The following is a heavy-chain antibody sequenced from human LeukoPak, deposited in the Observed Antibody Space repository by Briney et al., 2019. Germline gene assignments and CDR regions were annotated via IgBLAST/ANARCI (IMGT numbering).Heavy chain of an antibody. D-gene: IGHD1-20*01. J-gene: IGHJ3*02. CDR2: IYYSGST. CDR3: ARGDYNWNPAVAFDS. Sequence: PSQTLSLTCTVSGGSISSGDYYWSWIRQPPGKGLEWIGYIYYSGSTYYNPSLKSRVTISVDTSKNQFSLKLSSVTAADTAVDYCARGDYNWNPAVAFDSWGQGTMVTVSS. CDR1: GGSISSGDYY. V-gene: IGHV4-30-4*01.